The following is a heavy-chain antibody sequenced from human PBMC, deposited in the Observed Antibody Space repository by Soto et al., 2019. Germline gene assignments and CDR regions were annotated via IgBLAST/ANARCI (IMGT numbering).Heavy chain of an antibody. Sequence: SETLSLTCAVSGGSISSYYWSWIRQPPGKGLEWIGYIYYSGSTNYNPSLKSRVTISVDTSKNQFSLKLSSVTAADTAVYYCARRACSGGSCYWFDPWGQGTLVTVSS. CDR1: GGSISSYY. D-gene: IGHD2-15*01. J-gene: IGHJ5*02. V-gene: IGHV4-59*08. CDR3: ARRACSGGSCYWFDP. CDR2: IYYSGST.